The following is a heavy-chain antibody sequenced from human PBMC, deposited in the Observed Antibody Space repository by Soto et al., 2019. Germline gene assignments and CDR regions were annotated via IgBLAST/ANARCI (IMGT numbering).Heavy chain of an antibody. J-gene: IGHJ4*02. D-gene: IGHD6-19*01. CDR2: INPNSGGT. CDR1: GYTFTGYY. V-gene: IGHV1-2*04. CDR3: ARTGGAVAGTEGFDY. Sequence: ASVKVSCKASGYTFTGYYMHWVRQAPGQGLEWMGWINPNSGGTNYAQKFQGWVTMTRDTSISTAYMELSRLRSDDTAVYYCARTGGAVAGTEGFDYWGQGTLVTVSS.